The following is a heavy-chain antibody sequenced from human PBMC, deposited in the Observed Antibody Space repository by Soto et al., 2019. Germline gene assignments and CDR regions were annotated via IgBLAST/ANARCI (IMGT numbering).Heavy chain of an antibody. CDR1: GGSFSGYY. CDR3: ASLYGSGSYYNDRDYYYGMDV. V-gene: IGHV4-34*01. Sequence: SETLSLTCAVYGGSFSGYYWSWIRQPPGKGLEWIGEINHSGSTNYNPSLKSRVTISVDTSKNQFSLKLSSVTAADTAVYYCASLYGSGSYYNDRDYYYGMDVWGQGXTVTVSS. CDR2: INHSGST. J-gene: IGHJ6*02. D-gene: IGHD3-10*01.